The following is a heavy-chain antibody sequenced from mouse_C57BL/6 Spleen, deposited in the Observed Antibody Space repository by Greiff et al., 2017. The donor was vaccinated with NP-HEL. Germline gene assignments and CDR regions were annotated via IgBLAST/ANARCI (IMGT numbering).Heavy chain of an antibody. V-gene: IGHV1-72*01. CDR1: GYTFTSYW. Sequence: QVQLQQPGAELVKPGASVKLSGKASGYTFTSYWMHWVKQRPGRGLEWIGRIDPNSGGTKDNEKFKSKAKLTVDKPTSTAYMQLSSLTSEDSAVYYCAISPITTVEDWYYDVWGTGTTVTVSS. CDR2: IDPNSGGT. D-gene: IGHD1-1*01. J-gene: IGHJ1*03. CDR3: AISPITTVEDWYYDV.